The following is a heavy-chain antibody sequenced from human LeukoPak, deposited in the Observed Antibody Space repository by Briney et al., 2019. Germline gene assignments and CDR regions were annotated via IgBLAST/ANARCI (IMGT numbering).Heavy chain of an antibody. J-gene: IGHJ5*02. D-gene: IGHD3-3*01. Sequence: SGPTLVKPTQTLTLTCTFSGFSFSTRGVGVGWIRQPPGGALEWLALIYWDDSKLYSPSLKSRLTITKDTSKNQVVLSMTNMDPVDTATYYCAHSGWYYDFWSGYPFDPWGQGTLVTVSS. V-gene: IGHV2-5*02. CDR1: GFSFSTRGVG. CDR2: IYWDDSK. CDR3: AHSGWYYDFWSGYPFDP.